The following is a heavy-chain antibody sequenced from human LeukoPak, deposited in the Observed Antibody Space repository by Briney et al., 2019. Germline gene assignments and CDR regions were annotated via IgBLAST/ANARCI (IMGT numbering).Heavy chain of an antibody. CDR1: GHNFNTYW. D-gene: IGHD2/OR15-2a*01. Sequence: GESLKISCQGSGHNFNTYWIGWVRQMPGKGLEWMGIIYPEDSDARYSPSFQGHVTISADESISTAYLQWSTLKAPDTATYYCARRGSSSSRFDSWGRGTQVIVSS. CDR3: ARRGSSSSRFDS. J-gene: IGHJ4*01. V-gene: IGHV5-51*01. CDR2: IYPEDSDA.